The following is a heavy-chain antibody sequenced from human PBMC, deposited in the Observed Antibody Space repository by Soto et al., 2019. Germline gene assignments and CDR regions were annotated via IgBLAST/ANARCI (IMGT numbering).Heavy chain of an antibody. CDR1: GFTFSSYA. CDR2: ISYDGSNK. CDR3: ARESGYDLFSHYYYGMDV. J-gene: IGHJ6*02. D-gene: IGHD5-12*01. Sequence: PWGSLRLSCAASGFTFSSYAMHWVRQAPGKGLEWVAVISYDGSNKYYADSVKGRFTISRDNSKNTLYLQMNSLRAEDTAVYYCARESGYDLFSHYYYGMDVWGQGTTVTVSS. V-gene: IGHV3-30-3*01.